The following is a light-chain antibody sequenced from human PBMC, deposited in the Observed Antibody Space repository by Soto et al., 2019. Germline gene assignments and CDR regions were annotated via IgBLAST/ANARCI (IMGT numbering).Light chain of an antibody. CDR2: EVS. CDR3: SSYAGSNNFV. V-gene: IGLV2-8*01. CDR1: SSDVGGYNY. J-gene: IGLJ7*01. Sequence: QSALTQPPSASGSPGQSVTISCTGTSSDVGGYNYVSWYQQHPGKAPKLMIDEVSKRPSGVPDRFSGSKSGNTASLTVSGLQAEDEADYYCSSYAGSNNFVFGTGTQLTVL.